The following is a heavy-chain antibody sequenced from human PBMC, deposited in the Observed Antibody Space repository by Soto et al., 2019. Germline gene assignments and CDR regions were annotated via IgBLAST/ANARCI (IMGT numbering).Heavy chain of an antibody. Sequence: ASVKVSCKASGYTFTSYYMHWVRQAPGQGLEWMGIINPIGGSTNYAQKFQGRVTMTRDTSTSTVYMELRSLRSEDTAVYYCARMTTVTNDPDYWGQGXLVTVYS. V-gene: IGHV1-46*01. CDR3: ARMTTVTNDPDY. CDR1: GYTFTSYY. CDR2: INPIGGST. J-gene: IGHJ4*02. D-gene: IGHD4-17*01.